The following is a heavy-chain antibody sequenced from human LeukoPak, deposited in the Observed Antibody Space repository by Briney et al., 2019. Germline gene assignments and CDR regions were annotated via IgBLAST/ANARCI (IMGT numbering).Heavy chain of an antibody. CDR3: ARRSSSWPVPYYFDY. J-gene: IGHJ4*02. Sequence: PSETLSLTCTVSGGSISSYYWSWIRQPPGKGLEWIGYIYYSGSTNYNPSLKSRVTISVDTSKNQFSLKLSSVTAADTPVYYCARRSSSWPVPYYFDYWGQGTLVTVPS. V-gene: IGHV4-59*08. D-gene: IGHD6-13*01. CDR2: IYYSGST. CDR1: GGSISSYY.